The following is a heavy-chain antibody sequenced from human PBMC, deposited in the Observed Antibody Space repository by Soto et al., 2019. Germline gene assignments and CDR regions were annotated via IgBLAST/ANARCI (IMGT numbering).Heavy chain of an antibody. CDR2: ISAYNGNT. CDR1: GYTFTSYG. Sequence: QVQLVQSGAEVKKPGASVKVSCKAPGYTFTSYGISWVRPAPGQVLEWIGGISAYNGNTNYAEKLQGRVTMTTDTSTSKAYMELRSRRSEDSAVYYGASDSPPVDDWGQGTLVTVSS. J-gene: IGHJ4*02. V-gene: IGHV1-18*01. CDR3: ASDSPPVDD.